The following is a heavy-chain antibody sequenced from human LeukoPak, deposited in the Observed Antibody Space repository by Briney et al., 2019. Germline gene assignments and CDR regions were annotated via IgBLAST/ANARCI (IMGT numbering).Heavy chain of an antibody. CDR3: ARGDGYNFFDY. CDR2: FYVGGAT. V-gene: IGHV3-53*01. D-gene: IGHD5-24*01. Sequence: QPGGSLRLSCAVSGFNVTNNYMSWVRQAPGKGLEWVSVFYVGGATYYADSVNGRFTISRDNSENTLYLQMKSLRAEDTAVYYCARGDGYNFFDYWGQGTLVTVSS. J-gene: IGHJ4*02. CDR1: GFNVTNNY.